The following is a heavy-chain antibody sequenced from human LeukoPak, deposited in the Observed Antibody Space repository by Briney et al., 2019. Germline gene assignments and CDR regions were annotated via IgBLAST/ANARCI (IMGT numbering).Heavy chain of an antibody. CDR3: AREAPASSSWYLDY. D-gene: IGHD6-13*01. CDR1: GGTFSSYA. CDR2: IIPIFGTA. Sequence: SVKVPCKASGGTFSSYAISWVRQAPGQGLEWMGGIIPIFGTANYAQKFQGRVTITADESTSTAYMELSSLRSEDTAVYYCAREAPASSSWYLDYWGQGTLVTVSS. V-gene: IGHV1-69*01. J-gene: IGHJ4*02.